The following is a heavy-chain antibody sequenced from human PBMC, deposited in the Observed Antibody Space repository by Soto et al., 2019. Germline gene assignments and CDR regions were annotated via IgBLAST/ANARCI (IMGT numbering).Heavy chain of an antibody. CDR2: ISSASSET. V-gene: IGHV3-21*01. J-gene: IGHJ4*02. CDR1: GFTFSRAS. Sequence: PGGSLRLSCEASGFTFSRASMNWVRQLPGKGLEWVASISSASSETWYADSVKGRFIISRDYAQYSLFLQMNTLRPDDSAIYYCARVAYWGPGTQVTVSS. CDR3: ARVAY.